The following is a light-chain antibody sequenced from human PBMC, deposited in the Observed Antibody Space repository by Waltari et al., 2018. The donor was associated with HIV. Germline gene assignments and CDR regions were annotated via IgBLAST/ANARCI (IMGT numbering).Light chain of an antibody. Sequence: VLTQSPSASASLGASVKLTCTLSSGHRSYAIAWHQKQAEKSPRYLMNVNSDGSHNKGDRIPDLFSASSSRAGRYLTISSLRSEAESDHYCQTWATGIQVFGGGNKRTVL. J-gene: IGLJ3*02. CDR1: SGHRSYA. CDR2: VNSDGSH. V-gene: IGLV4-69*01. CDR3: QTWATGIQV.